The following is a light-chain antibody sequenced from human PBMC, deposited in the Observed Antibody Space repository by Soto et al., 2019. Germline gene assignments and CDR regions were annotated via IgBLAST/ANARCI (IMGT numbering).Light chain of an antibody. CDR1: QGISNY. CDR2: AAS. J-gene: IGKJ2*01. V-gene: IGKV1-27*01. Sequence: DIQMTQSPSSLSASVGDRVTITCRASQGISNYLTWYQQKPGKVPKLLIYAASTLQSGVPSRFSGSGSGTDFTLTITSLQPEDSATYHCKQRHKTSLSSLGQGTKVDIK. CDR3: KQRHKTSLSS.